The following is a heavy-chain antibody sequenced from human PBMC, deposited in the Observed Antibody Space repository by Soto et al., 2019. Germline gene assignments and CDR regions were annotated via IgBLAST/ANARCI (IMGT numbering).Heavy chain of an antibody. CDR1: GFTFGDYA. CDR3: TRDPRSVPPHDDY. Sequence: GGSLRLSCTASGFTFGDYAMSWFRQAPGKGLEWVGFIRSKAYGGTTEYAASVKGRFTISRDDSKSIAYLQMNSLKTEDTAVYYCTRDPRSVPPHDDYWGQGTLVTVSS. D-gene: IGHD6-6*01. J-gene: IGHJ4*02. V-gene: IGHV3-49*03. CDR2: IRSKAYGGTT.